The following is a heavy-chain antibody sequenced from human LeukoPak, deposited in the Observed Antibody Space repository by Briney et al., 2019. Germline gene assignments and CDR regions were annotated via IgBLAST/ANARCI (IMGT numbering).Heavy chain of an antibody. J-gene: IGHJ4*02. V-gene: IGHV3-48*04. Sequence: GGSLRLSCAASGFTFSTYTMNWVRQPPGKGLEWVSNIGTSSSTIYYADSVKGRFTISRDNARNSLYLQMNSLRAEDTAVYYCARDHGYDHSSGWYPFDYWGPGTLVAVSS. CDR2: IGTSSSTI. D-gene: IGHD6-19*01. CDR3: ARDHGYDHSSGWYPFDY. CDR1: GFTFSTYT.